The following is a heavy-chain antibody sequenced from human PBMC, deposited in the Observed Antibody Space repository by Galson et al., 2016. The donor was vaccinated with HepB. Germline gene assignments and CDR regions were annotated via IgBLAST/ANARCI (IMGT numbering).Heavy chain of an antibody. CDR3: ARDNYPWEYQPLSAGSLFKRRENWFDP. J-gene: IGHJ5*02. CDR2: IKGDGSEK. CDR1: GFSFSRNW. D-gene: IGHD2-2*01. V-gene: IGHV3-7*03. Sequence: SLRLSCAASGFSFSRNWMSWVRQAPGKGLEWVASIKGDGSEKNYAESVKGRFSISRDNGKNSLDLQMNSLRDDDTAVYYCARDNYPWEYQPLSAGSLFKRRENWFDPWGQGTLVTVSS.